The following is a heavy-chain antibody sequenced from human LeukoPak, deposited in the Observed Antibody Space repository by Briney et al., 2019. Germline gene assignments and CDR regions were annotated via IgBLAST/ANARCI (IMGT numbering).Heavy chain of an antibody. V-gene: IGHV1-18*01. CDR2: ISTYNGGT. D-gene: IGHD2-2*01. CDR1: GYTFTSYG. J-gene: IGHJ4*02. CDR3: ARAPGVVPAATAIDY. Sequence: ASVKVSCKASGYTFTSYGISWVRQAPGQGLEWMGRISTYNGGTKYAQKLQGRVTMTTDTSTTTVYMELRSLRSDDTAVYYCARAPGVVPAATAIDYWGQGTLVTVSS.